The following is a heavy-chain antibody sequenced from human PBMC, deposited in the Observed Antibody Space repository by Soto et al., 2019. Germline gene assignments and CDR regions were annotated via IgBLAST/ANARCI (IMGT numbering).Heavy chain of an antibody. CDR1: GYTFTSYG. J-gene: IGHJ5*02. D-gene: IGHD2-15*01. CDR2: ISAYNGNT. Sequence: ASVKVSCKASGYTFTSYGISWVRQAPGQGLEWMGWISAYNGNTNYAQKLQGRVTMTTDTSTSTAYMELRSLRSDDTAVYYCARNALTYSSGCSQVGDWFDPWGQGTLVTVSS. CDR3: ARNALTYSSGCSQVGDWFDP. V-gene: IGHV1-18*01.